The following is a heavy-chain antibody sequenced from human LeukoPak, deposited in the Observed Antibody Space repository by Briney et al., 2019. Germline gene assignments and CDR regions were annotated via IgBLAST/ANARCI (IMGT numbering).Heavy chain of an antibody. V-gene: IGHV3-7*01. CDR3: ARDYGSGTPMGY. D-gene: IGHD3-10*01. J-gene: IGHJ4*02. CDR2: IKQDGSEK. Sequence: PGGSLRLSCAASGFTFRSYWMSWVRQAPGKGLEWVANIKQDGSEKYYVDSVKGRFTISRDNAKNSLYLQMNSLRAEDTAVYYCARDYGSGTPMGYWGQGTLVTVSS. CDR1: GFTFRSYW.